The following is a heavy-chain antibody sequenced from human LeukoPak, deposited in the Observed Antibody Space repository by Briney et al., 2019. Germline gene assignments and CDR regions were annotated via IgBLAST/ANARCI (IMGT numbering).Heavy chain of an antibody. V-gene: IGHV4-38-2*01. J-gene: IGHJ5*02. Sequence: SETLSFTCAVSGYSISSGYYWGWIRQPPGKGLEWIGSIYHSGSTYYNPSLKSRVTISVDTSKNQFSLKLSSVTAADTAVYYCARAQGYCSGGSCYRSGYNWFDPWGQGTLVTVSS. CDR3: ARAQGYCSGGSCYRSGYNWFDP. D-gene: IGHD2-15*01. CDR2: IYHSGST. CDR1: GYSISSGYY.